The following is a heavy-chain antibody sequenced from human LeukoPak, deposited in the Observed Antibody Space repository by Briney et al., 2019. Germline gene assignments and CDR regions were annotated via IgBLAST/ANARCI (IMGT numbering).Heavy chain of an antibody. J-gene: IGHJ5*02. CDR2: INPSGGST. CDR3: ASAPRGTVIPYELAAGP. CDR1: GYTFTSYY. D-gene: IGHD1-1*01. Sequence: ASVKVSCKASGYTFTSYYMHWVRQAPGQGLEWMGIINPSGGSTSYAQKFQGRVTMTRDTSTSTVYMELSSLRSEDTAAYYCASAPRGTVIPYELAAGPWGQGTLVTVSS. V-gene: IGHV1-46*01.